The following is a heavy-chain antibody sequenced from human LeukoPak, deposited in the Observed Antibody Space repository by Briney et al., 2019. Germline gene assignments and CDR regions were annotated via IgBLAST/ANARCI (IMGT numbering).Heavy chain of an antibody. CDR2: IYYSGST. CDR1: GGSISSYY. J-gene: IGHJ4*02. Sequence: SETLSLTCTVSGGSISSYYCSWIRQPPGKGLEWIGYIYYSGSTNYNTSLKSRVTISVDTSKNQFSLKLSSVTAADTAVYYCARGMDIVATDYWGQGTLVTVSS. V-gene: IGHV4-59*01. CDR3: ARGMDIVATDY. D-gene: IGHD5-12*01.